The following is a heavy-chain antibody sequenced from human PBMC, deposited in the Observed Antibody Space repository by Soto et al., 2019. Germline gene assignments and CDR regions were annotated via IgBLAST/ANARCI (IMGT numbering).Heavy chain of an antibody. D-gene: IGHD6-19*01. V-gene: IGHV1-18*01. J-gene: IGHJ5*02. Sequence: ASVKVSCKASGYTFTSYCISWVRQAPGQGLEWMGWISAYNGNTNYAQKLQGRVTMTTDTSTSTAYMELRSLRSDDTAVYYCARVGRNSGWYLRGPDWFDPWGQGTLVTVSS. CDR2: ISAYNGNT. CDR3: ARVGRNSGWYLRGPDWFDP. CDR1: GYTFTSYC.